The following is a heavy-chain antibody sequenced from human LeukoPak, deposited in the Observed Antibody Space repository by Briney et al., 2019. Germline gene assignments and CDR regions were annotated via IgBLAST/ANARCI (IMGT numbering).Heavy chain of an antibody. J-gene: IGHJ4*02. V-gene: IGHV1-2*02. CDR2: INPNAGGT. CDR3: ATLYGDYVSSDY. CDR1: GYTFTGYY. D-gene: IGHD4-17*01. Sequence: ASVKVSCKASGYTFTGYYMHWVRQAPGQGLEWMGWINPNAGGTNYAQKFQGRVTMTRDTSISTAYMELSGLRSDDTAVYYCATLYGDYVSSDYWGQGTLVTVSS.